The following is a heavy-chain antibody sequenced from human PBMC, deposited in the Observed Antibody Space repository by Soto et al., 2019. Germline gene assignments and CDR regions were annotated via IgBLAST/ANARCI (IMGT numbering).Heavy chain of an antibody. CDR2: IHYSGST. J-gene: IGHJ2*01. CDR3: AREFNWGSNWYFDL. Sequence: QVQLQESGPGLVKPSETLSLTCTVSGVSISRYYWSWIRQPPGKGLEWIGYIHYSGSTNYNPSLKSRVTISVHTSKNQFSLKLSSVTAADTAVYYCAREFNWGSNWYFDLWGRGTQVTVSS. CDR1: GVSISRYY. D-gene: IGHD7-27*01. V-gene: IGHV4-59*01.